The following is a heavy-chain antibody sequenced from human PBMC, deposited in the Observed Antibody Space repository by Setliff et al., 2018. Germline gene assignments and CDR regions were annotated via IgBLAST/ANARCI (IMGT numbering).Heavy chain of an antibody. D-gene: IGHD3-3*01. V-gene: IGHV7-4-1*02. CDR1: GGTFSSYA. CDR2: INTNTGNP. Sequence: ASVKVSCKASGGTFSSYAISWVRQAPGQGLEWMGWINTNTGNPTYAQGFTGRFVFSLDTSVSTAYLQISSLKAEDTAVYYCARDHDFWSGLDYFDYWGQGTLVTVSS. CDR3: ARDHDFWSGLDYFDY. J-gene: IGHJ4*02.